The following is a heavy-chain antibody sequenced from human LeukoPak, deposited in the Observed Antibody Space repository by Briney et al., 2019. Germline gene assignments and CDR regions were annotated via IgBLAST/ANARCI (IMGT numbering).Heavy chain of an antibody. Sequence: AETLSLTCAVPGYSISSGYYWGWVRQPPGKGLEWIGSIYHSGSTYYNPSLRSRVTISLDTSKNQFSLKLSSVTAADTAVYFCARVGPTVTPNDYWGQGTLVTVSS. J-gene: IGHJ4*02. CDR2: IYHSGST. CDR3: ARVGPTVTPNDY. CDR1: GYSISSGYY. D-gene: IGHD4-17*01. V-gene: IGHV4-38-2*01.